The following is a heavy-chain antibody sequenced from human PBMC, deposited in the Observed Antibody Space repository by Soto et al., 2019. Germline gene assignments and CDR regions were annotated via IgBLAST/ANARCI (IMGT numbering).Heavy chain of an antibody. J-gene: IGHJ4*02. D-gene: IGHD3-10*01. CDR2: LTGSSSNI. Sequence: PGASLRLSCAASGFSFRNYAMSWVRQAPGKGLEWTSTLTGSSSNIYYADSVKGRFAISRDNSRNTLYLQMNSLTAEDTAVYYCANGRATYGLLTHDYWGQGTLVTVSS. CDR1: GFSFRNYA. V-gene: IGHV3-23*01. CDR3: ANGRATYGLLTHDY.